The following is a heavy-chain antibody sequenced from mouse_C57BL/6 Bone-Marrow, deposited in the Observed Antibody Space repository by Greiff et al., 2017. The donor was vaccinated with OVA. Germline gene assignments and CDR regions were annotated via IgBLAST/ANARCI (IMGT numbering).Heavy chain of an antibody. V-gene: IGHV3-6*01. CDR2: ISYDGSN. CDR1: GYSITSGYY. Sequence: VQLQQSGPGLVKPSQSLSLTCSVTGYSITSGYYWNWIRQFPGNKLEWMGYISYDGSNNYNPSLKNRISITRDTSKNQFFLKLNSVTTEDTATYYCARDGYYGHYFDYWGQGTTLTVSS. J-gene: IGHJ2*01. CDR3: ARDGYYGHYFDY. D-gene: IGHD2-1*01.